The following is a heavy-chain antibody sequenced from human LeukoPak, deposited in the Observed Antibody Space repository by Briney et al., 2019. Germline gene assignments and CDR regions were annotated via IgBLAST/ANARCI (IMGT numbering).Heavy chain of an antibody. CDR2: ISAYNGNT. V-gene: IGHV1-18*01. D-gene: IGHD3-3*01. CDR3: ARGLNVGYDFWSGYHTPLGY. J-gene: IGHJ4*02. CDR1: GYTFTSYG. Sequence: ASVKVSCKASGYTFTSYGISWVRQAPGQGLEWMGWISAYNGNTNYAQKLQGRVTMTTDTSTSTAYMELRSLRSDDTAVYYCARGLNVGYDFWSGYHTPLGYWGQGTLVTVSS.